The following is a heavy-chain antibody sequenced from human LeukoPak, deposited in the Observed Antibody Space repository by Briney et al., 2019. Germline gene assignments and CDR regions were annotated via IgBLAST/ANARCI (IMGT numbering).Heavy chain of an antibody. CDR1: GYTFTSYG. Sequence: ASVKVSCKASGYTFTSYGISWVRQAPGQGLEWMGWISPYNGSTNYEQKFQDRVTMTTDTSTSTGYMELRSLKSDDTAVYYCARARGRSSWYRGDYYYYMDVWGKGTTVTISS. CDR2: ISPYNGST. D-gene: IGHD6-13*01. V-gene: IGHV1-18*01. CDR3: ARARGRSSWYRGDYYYYMDV. J-gene: IGHJ6*03.